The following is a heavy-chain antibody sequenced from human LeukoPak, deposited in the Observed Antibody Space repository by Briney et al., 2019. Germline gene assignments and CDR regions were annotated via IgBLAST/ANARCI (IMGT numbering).Heavy chain of an antibody. D-gene: IGHD5-12*01. V-gene: IGHV4-59*01. CDR2: IYYIGTT. Sequence: PSETLSLTCTVSGGSISSYYWSWIRQPPGKGLEWIGYIYYIGTTNYNPSLKSRVTISVDTSKNQFSLKLSSATAADTAVYYCARCNGYSSTWPFDYWGQGTLVTVSS. CDR3: ARCNGYSSTWPFDY. J-gene: IGHJ4*02. CDR1: GGSISSYY.